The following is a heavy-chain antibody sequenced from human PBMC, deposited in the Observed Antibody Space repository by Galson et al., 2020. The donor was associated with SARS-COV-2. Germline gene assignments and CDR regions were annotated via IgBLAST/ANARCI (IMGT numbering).Heavy chain of an antibody. J-gene: IGHJ4*02. V-gene: IGHV4-61*02. CDR1: GGSISSGSYY. D-gene: IGHD6-19*01. CDR3: ARGSRSGWYY. CDR2: IYTSGST. Sequence: SETLSLTCTVSGGSISSGSYYWSWIRQPAGKGLEWIGRIYTSGSTNYNPSLKSRVTISVDTSKNQFSLKLSSVTAADTAVYYCARGSRSGWYYWGQGTLVTVSS.